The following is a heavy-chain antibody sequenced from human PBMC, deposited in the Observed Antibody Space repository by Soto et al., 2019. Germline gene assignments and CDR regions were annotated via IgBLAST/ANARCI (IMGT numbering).Heavy chain of an antibody. D-gene: IGHD3-22*01. J-gene: IGHJ4*02. CDR3: ARDSDSSGIWPDY. CDR2: IWYDGSNK. V-gene: IGHV3-33*01. Sequence: HPGGSLRLSCAASGFTFSSYAMYWVRQAPGKGLEWVAVIWYDGSNKYYADSVKGRFTISRDNSKNTLYLQMNSLRAEDTAVYYCARDSDSSGIWPDYWGQGTLVTVSS. CDR1: GFTFSSYA.